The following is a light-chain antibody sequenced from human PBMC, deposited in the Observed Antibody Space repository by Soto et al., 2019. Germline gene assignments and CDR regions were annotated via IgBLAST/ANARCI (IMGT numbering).Light chain of an antibody. CDR3: QQRSNWPLT. J-gene: IGKJ4*01. V-gene: IGKV3-11*01. CDR2: DAS. CDR1: QSVSSY. Sequence: IVLAQAPATLSLSPVERATLSCRASQSVSSYLAWYQQKPGQAPRLLIYDASNRATGIPARFSGSGSGTDFTLTISSLEPEDFAVYYCQQRSNWPLTFGGGTKVDIK.